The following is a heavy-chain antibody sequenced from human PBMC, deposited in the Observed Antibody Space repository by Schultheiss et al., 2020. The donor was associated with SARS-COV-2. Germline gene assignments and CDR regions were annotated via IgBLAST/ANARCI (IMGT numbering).Heavy chain of an antibody. D-gene: IGHD4-17*01. J-gene: IGHJ6*02. Sequence: ASVKVSCKASGGTFSSYAISWVRQAPGQGLEWMGWISAYNGNTNYAQKLQGRVTMTTDTSTSTAYMELRSLRSDDTAVYYCARSLYGDYRYYYYGMDVWGQGTTVTVS. CDR3: ARSLYGDYRYYYYGMDV. CDR1: GGTFSSYA. CDR2: ISAYNGNT. V-gene: IGHV1-18*01.